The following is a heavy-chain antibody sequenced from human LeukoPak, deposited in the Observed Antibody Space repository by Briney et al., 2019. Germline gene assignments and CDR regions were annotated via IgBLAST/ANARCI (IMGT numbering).Heavy chain of an antibody. V-gene: IGHV4-59*12. CDR1: GGSISSYY. CDR3: ARYIYYYDSSGYQYYFDY. Sequence: SETLSLTCTVSGGSISSYYWSWIRQPPGKGLEWIGYIYYSGSTYYNPSLKSRVTISVDTSKNQFSLKLSSVTAADTAVYYCARYIYYYDSSGYQYYFDYWGQGTLVTVSS. CDR2: IYYSGST. J-gene: IGHJ4*02. D-gene: IGHD3-22*01.